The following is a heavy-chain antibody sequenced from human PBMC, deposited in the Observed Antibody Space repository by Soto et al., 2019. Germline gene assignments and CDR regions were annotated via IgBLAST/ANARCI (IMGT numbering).Heavy chain of an antibody. Sequence: QVQLVQSGAEVKKPGASVKVSCKASGYTFTSYAMHWVRQAPGQRLEWMGWINAGNGNTKYSQKFQGRVTITRDTSASTAYMELSSLRSEDTAVYYCARRGAQPYCTNGVCYFDYWGQGTLVTVSS. CDR3: ARRGAQPYCTNGVCYFDY. J-gene: IGHJ4*02. CDR2: INAGNGNT. CDR1: GYTFTSYA. D-gene: IGHD2-8*01. V-gene: IGHV1-3*01.